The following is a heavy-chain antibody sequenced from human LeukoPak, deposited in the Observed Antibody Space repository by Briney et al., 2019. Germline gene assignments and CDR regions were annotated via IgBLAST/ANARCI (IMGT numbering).Heavy chain of an antibody. Sequence: GRSLRLSCAGSGFTFSSYGMHWVRQAPGKGLEWVAVIWYDGSNKYYADSVKGRFTISRDNSKNTLYLQMNSLRAEDTAVYYCARDVRYFDWLSLVDYWGQGTLVTVSS. J-gene: IGHJ4*02. V-gene: IGHV3-33*01. CDR3: ARDVRYFDWLSLVDY. CDR1: GFTFSSYG. CDR2: IWYDGSNK. D-gene: IGHD3-9*01.